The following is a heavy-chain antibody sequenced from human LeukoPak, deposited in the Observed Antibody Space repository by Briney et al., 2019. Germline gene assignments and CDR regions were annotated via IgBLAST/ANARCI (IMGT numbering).Heavy chain of an antibody. V-gene: IGHV1-24*01. Sequence: ASVTVSCKVSGYTLTELSMHWVRQAPGKGLEWMGGFDPEDGETIYAQKFQGRVTKTEDTSTDTAYMELSSLRSEDTAVYYCAKERRYPDPGAFDIWGQGTMVTVSS. J-gene: IGHJ3*02. CDR2: FDPEDGET. CDR1: GYTLTELS. D-gene: IGHD3-9*01. CDR3: AKERRYPDPGAFDI.